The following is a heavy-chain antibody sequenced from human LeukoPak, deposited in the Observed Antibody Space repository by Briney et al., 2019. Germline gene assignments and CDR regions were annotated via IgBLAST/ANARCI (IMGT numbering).Heavy chain of an antibody. V-gene: IGHV1-69*06. CDR3: ARSDSSGWYFSAMDV. D-gene: IGHD6-19*01. CDR1: GGTFSSYA. CDR2: IIPIFGTA. J-gene: IGHJ6*04. Sequence: SVKVFCTASGGTFSSYAISWVRQSPGQGLEWMGGIIPIFGTANYAQKFQGRVTITADKSTSTAYMELSSLRSEDTAVYYCARSDSSGWYFSAMDVWGKGTTVTVSS.